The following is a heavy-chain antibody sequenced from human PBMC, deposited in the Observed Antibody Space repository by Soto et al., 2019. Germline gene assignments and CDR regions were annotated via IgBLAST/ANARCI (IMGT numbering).Heavy chain of an antibody. CDR3: AKVQSRDYRA. V-gene: IGHV3-23*01. Sequence: VGSQRLSCASSGFPFSSYAMILVRQAPGKGLEWVSAISGSGGSTYYADSVKGRFTISRDNSKNTLYLQMNSLRAEDTAVYYCAKVQSRDYRAWGQGTLVTVSS. J-gene: IGHJ5*02. CDR2: ISGSGGST. CDR1: GFPFSSYA. D-gene: IGHD3-16*02.